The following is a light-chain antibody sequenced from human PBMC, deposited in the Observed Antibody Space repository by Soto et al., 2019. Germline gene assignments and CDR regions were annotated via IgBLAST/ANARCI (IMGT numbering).Light chain of an antibody. Sequence: QSALTQPASVSGSPGQSITISCTGTSSDIGGYNYVSWYQQLPGKVPKLIIYDVSNRPSGVSARFSCSKSGNAASLTISGLQAEDEAAYYCSSYTSTSTLYVFGTGTKLTVL. V-gene: IGLV2-14*03. CDR2: DVS. J-gene: IGLJ1*01. CDR1: SSDIGGYNY. CDR3: SSYTSTSTLYV.